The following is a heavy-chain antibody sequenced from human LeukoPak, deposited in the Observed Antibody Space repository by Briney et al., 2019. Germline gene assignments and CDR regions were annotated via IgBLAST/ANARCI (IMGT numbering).Heavy chain of an antibody. CDR1: GFTLSSYS. J-gene: IGHJ3*02. Sequence: GGSLRLSCAASGFTLSSYSMNWVRQAPGKGLEWVSSISSSSSYIYYADSVKGRFTISRDNAKNSLYLQMNSLRAEDTAVYYCASDSSSWYGERYDAFDIWGQGTMVTVSS. CDR3: ASDSSSWYGERYDAFDI. D-gene: IGHD6-13*01. CDR2: ISSSSSYI. V-gene: IGHV3-21*01.